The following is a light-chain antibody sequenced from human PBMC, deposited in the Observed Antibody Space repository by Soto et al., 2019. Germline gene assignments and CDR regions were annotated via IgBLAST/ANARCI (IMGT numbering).Light chain of an antibody. CDR1: SSVVGGYNY. J-gene: IGLJ2*01. V-gene: IGLV2-11*01. CDR3: CSYAGSYVV. Sequence: QSVLTQPRSVSGSPGQSVTISCTGTSSVVGGYNYVSWYQHHPGKAPKLIIYDVSKRPSGVPDRFSGSKSGNTASLTISGLQDEDEADYYCCSYAGSYVVFGGGTKVTVL. CDR2: DVS.